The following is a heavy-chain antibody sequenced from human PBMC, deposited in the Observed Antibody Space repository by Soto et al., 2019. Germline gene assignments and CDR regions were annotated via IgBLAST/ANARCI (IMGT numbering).Heavy chain of an antibody. J-gene: IGHJ6*02. V-gene: IGHV1-24*01. D-gene: IGHD5-12*01. CDR2: FDPEDGET. CDR3: ATDLPTRSGGYDYYYYGMDV. CDR1: GYTLTELS. Sequence: ASVKVSCKVSGYTLTELSMHWVRQAPGKGLEWMGGFDPEDGETIYAQKFQGRVTMTEDTSTDTAYMELSSLRSEDTAVYCCATDLPTRSGGYDYYYYGMDVWGQRTTVTVSS.